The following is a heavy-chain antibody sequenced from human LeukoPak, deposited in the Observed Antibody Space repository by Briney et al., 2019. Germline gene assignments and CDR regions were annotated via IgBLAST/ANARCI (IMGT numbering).Heavy chain of an antibody. Sequence: GGSLRLSCAASGFTFSSYGMHWVRQAPGKGLEWVAFIRYDGSNKYYADSVKGRFTISRDNSKNTLYLQMNSLRAEDTAVYYCAKSYCSSTSCFGDYYYMDVWGKGTTVTVSS. CDR3: AKSYCSSTSCFGDYYYMDV. CDR1: GFTFSSYG. J-gene: IGHJ6*03. V-gene: IGHV3-30*02. D-gene: IGHD2-2*01. CDR2: IRYDGSNK.